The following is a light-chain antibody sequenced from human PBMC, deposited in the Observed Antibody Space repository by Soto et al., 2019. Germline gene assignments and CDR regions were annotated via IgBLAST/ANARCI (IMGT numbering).Light chain of an antibody. CDR1: STDIGGYTY. Sequence: QSALTQPASVSGSPGQSITISCTGTSTDIGGYTYVSWYQQHPGKVPKLMIYEVDNRPSGVSNRFSGSKSGSTASLTISGLQAEYEADYFCSSYSSTNTRVVFGGGTKVTVL. J-gene: IGLJ2*01. CDR2: EVD. V-gene: IGLV2-14*01. CDR3: SSYSSTNTRVV.